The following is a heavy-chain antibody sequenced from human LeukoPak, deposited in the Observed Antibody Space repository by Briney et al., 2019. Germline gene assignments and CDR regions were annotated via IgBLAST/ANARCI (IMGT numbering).Heavy chain of an antibody. J-gene: IGHJ3*02. V-gene: IGHV1-2*02. D-gene: IGHD6-6*01. CDR3: ASPTLAYRSFDAFDI. CDR2: INTNSGGT. CDR1: GYTFTGYY. Sequence: AAVNVCCKASGYTFTGYYLHWVRQAPGQGLAWTGWINTNSGGTDYAQNFQGRVTMTSDTSISTAYMELSMLRSDDTAVYYCASPTLAYRSFDAFDIWGQGTMVTVSS.